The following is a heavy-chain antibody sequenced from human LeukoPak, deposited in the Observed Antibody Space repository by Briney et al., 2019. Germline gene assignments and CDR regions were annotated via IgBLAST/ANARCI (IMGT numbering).Heavy chain of an antibody. CDR1: GFTFSSYS. J-gene: IGHJ4*02. Sequence: GGSLRLSCAASGFTFSSYSMNWVRQAPGKGLEWASSITSSSIYIYYADSVKGRFTISRDNAKNSLYLQMNSLRAEDTAVYYCARVLRDYYFDFWGQGTLVTVSS. CDR2: ITSSSIYI. D-gene: IGHD3-9*01. V-gene: IGHV3-21*01. CDR3: ARVLRDYYFDF.